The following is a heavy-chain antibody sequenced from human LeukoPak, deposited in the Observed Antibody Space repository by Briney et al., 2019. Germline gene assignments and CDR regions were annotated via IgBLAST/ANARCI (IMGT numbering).Heavy chain of an antibody. CDR2: INHSGST. D-gene: IGHD1-1*01. CDR1: GGSFSGYY. J-gene: IGHJ4*02. Sequence: PSETLSLTCAVYGGSFSGYYWSWIRQPPGKGLEWIGEINHSGSTNYNPSLKSRVTISVDTSKNQFSLKLSSVTAADTAVYYCARGEGTGTPFDYWGQGTLVTVSS. CDR3: ARGEGTGTPFDY. V-gene: IGHV4-34*01.